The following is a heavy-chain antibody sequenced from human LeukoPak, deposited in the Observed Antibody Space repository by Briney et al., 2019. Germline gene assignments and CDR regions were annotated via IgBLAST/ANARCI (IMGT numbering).Heavy chain of an antibody. CDR2: IANDGKDK. CDR1: GFTFRRYG. V-gene: IGHV3-30*18. CDR3: AKDQQVGAAAYYFDS. J-gene: IGHJ4*02. D-gene: IGHD2-2*01. Sequence: GSLRLSCAASGFTFRRYGLHWVRQAPGKGLEWVTGIANDGKDKKYADSVKGRFTISRDNSKSTLYLQMNSLRAEDTGVYYCAKDQQVGAAAYYFDSWGQGTLVTVSS.